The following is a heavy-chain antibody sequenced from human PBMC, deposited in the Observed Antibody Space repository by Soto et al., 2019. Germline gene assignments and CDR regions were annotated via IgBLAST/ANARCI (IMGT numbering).Heavy chain of an antibody. Sequence: LRLSCAASGFTFDDYGMHWVRQAPGKGLEWVSGISWNSGSIGYADSVKGRFIISRDNAKNSLYLQMNNLRPEDTAFYFCAKVSTTHTFGPLDPWGQGTLVTVSS. D-gene: IGHD1-1*01. J-gene: IGHJ5*02. CDR1: GFTFDDYG. CDR3: AKVSTTHTFGPLDP. V-gene: IGHV3-9*01. CDR2: ISWNSGSI.